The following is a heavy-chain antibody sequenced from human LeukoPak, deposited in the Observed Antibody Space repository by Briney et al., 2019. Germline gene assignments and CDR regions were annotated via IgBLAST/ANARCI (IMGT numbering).Heavy chain of an antibody. D-gene: IGHD5-12*01. J-gene: IGHJ5*02. V-gene: IGHV4-34*01. Sequence: SQTLSLTCAVYGGSFSGYYWSWIRQPPGKGLEWIGEINHSGSTNYNPSLKSRVTISVDTSKNQFSLKLSSVTAADTAVYYCARGARTPSGYGSRTAGRANWFDPWGQGTLVTVSS. CDR2: INHSGST. CDR3: ARGARTPSGYGSRTAGRANWFDP. CDR1: GGSFSGYY.